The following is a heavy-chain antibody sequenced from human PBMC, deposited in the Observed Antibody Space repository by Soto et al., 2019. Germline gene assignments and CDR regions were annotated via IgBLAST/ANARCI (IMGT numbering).Heavy chain of an antibody. D-gene: IGHD3-16*01. J-gene: IGHJ4*02. CDR3: ARDLGGPDY. CDR2: LSSDGFGA. Sequence: GGSLRLSCAASGFSLSPYWIHWVRQVPWRGLEWVARLSSDGFGAAYADSVKGRFFISRDIARNTLSLQMNSLRADDTAVYYCARDLGGPDYWGRGTSVTLCS. CDR1: GFSLSPYW. V-gene: IGHV3-74*03.